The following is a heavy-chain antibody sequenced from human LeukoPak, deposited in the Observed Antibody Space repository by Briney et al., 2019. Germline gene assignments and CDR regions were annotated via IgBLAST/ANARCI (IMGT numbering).Heavy chain of an antibody. J-gene: IGHJ3*01. CDR1: RFQFSSYA. CDR3: ARSSYSSSSSV. CDR2: ISGSGGST. V-gene: IGHV3-23*01. D-gene: IGHD6-6*01. Sequence: PGGSLRLSCVASRFQFSSYAMSWVRQAPGKGLEWVSVISGSGGSTYYADSVKGRFTISRDNSKNTLYLQMNSLRSEDTAVYYCARSSYSSSSSVWGQGTMVTVSS.